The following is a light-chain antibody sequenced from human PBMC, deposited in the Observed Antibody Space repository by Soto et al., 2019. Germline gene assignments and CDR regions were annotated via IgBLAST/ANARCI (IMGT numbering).Light chain of an antibody. V-gene: IGKV3-20*01. CDR3: QHYGSSPLT. CDR2: DAS. J-gene: IGKJ4*01. Sequence: DIVLTQSPGTLSLSPGERATLSCRASQSASSSSLAWYQQKPGQAPRILIYDASIRATGIPNRFSGSGSGTDFTLTICRLEPEDSAVYYCQHYGSSPLTFGGGTKVDIK. CDR1: QSASSSS.